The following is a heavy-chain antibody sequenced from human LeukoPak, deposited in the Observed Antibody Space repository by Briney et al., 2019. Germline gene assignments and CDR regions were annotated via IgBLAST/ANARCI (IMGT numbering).Heavy chain of an antibody. CDR3: ARGPYYYDSSGYYYLSPFDY. D-gene: IGHD3-22*01. V-gene: IGHV1-8*01. Sequence: GASVKVSCKASGYTFTSYDINWVRQATGQGLEWMGWMNPNSDNTGYAQKFQGRVTITADKSTSTAYMELSSLRSEDTAVYYCARGPYYYDSSGYYYLSPFDYWGQGTLVTVSS. CDR2: MNPNSDNT. CDR1: GYTFTSYD. J-gene: IGHJ4*02.